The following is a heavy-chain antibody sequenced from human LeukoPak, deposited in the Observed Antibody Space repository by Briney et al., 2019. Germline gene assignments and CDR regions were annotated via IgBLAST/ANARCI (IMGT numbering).Heavy chain of an antibody. D-gene: IGHD3-22*01. V-gene: IGHV1-58*01. CDR2: IVVGSGNT. CDR3: AADPSYSSGYRYYFDY. J-gene: IGHJ4*02. CDR1: GFTFISSA. Sequence: SVKVSCETSGFTFISSAVQWVQQARGQRLEWIGWIVVGSGNTNYAQKFQERVTITRDMSTSTAYMELSSLRSEDTAVYYCAADPSYSSGYRYYFDYWRQGTLVTVSS.